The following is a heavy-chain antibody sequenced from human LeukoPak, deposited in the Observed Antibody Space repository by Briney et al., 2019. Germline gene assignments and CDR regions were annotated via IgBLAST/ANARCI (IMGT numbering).Heavy chain of an antibody. CDR1: GYTFTGYY. D-gene: IGHD2-2*01. CDR3: ARTTVPAFSLDY. V-gene: IGHV1-2*02. Sequence: ASVKVSCKASGYTFTGYYMHWVRQAPGQGLEWMGWINPNSGGTNYAQKFQGRVTMTRDTSISTAYMELSRLRSDDTAVYYRARTTVPAFSLDYWGQGTLVTVSS. CDR2: INPNSGGT. J-gene: IGHJ4*02.